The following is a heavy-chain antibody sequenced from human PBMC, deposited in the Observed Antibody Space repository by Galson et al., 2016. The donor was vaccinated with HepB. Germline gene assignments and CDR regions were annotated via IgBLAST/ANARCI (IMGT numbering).Heavy chain of an antibody. CDR2: MSYDGINK. CDR3: AKDVRYCSYTCRQVCQFEY. J-gene: IGHJ4*02. Sequence: SLRLSCAASGFRLSNYGMHWVRQAPGKGLEWVAAMSYDGINKYYADSVKGRFTISRDNSKNTLDLEMNSLRPEDTAMYYCAKDVRYCSYTCRQVCQFEYWGQGTLVTVSS. V-gene: IGHV3-30*18. D-gene: IGHD2-2*02. CDR1: GFRLSNYG.